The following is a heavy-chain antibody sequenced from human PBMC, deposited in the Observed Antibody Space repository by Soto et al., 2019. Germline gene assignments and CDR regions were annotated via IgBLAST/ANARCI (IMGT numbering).Heavy chain of an antibody. V-gene: IGHV1-24*01. J-gene: IGHJ4*02. Sequence: ASVKVSCKVSGYTLTELSMHWLRQAPGKGLEWMGGFDPEDGETIYAQKFQGRVTMTEDTSTDTAYMELSSLRSEDTAVYYCATARSSGWPKYYFDYWGQGTLVTVSS. CDR1: GYTLTELS. D-gene: IGHD6-19*01. CDR3: ATARSSGWPKYYFDY. CDR2: FDPEDGET.